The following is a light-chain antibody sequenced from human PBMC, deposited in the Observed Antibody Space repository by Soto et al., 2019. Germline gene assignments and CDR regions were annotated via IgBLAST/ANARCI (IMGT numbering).Light chain of an antibody. CDR1: QSISSW. CDR3: QQDNSYPLT. J-gene: IGKJ2*01. Sequence: DIQMTQSPSTLSASVGDRVTITCRASQSISSWLAWYQQKPGKAPKLLIYDASSLESGVPSRFSGSGSGTEFTLTISSLQPDYFATYYCQQDNSYPLTFGQGTKLEIK. CDR2: DAS. V-gene: IGKV1-5*01.